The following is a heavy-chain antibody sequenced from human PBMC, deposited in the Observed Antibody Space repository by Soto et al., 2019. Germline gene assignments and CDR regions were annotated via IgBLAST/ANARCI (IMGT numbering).Heavy chain of an antibody. D-gene: IGHD2-21*02. J-gene: IGHJ6*02. V-gene: IGHV3-30-3*01. CDR2: ISYDGSNK. Sequence: GGSLRLSCAASGFTFSSYAMHWVRQAPGKGLEWVAVISYDGSNKYYADSVKGRFTISRDNSKNTLYLQMNSLRAEDTAVYYCARVEGDSNYYYYGMDVWGQGTTVTVSS. CDR1: GFTFSSYA. CDR3: ARVEGDSNYYYYGMDV.